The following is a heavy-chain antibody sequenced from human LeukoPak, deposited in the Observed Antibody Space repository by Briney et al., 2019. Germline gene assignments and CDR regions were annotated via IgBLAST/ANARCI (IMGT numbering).Heavy chain of an antibody. CDR2: IYYSGDT. V-gene: IGHV4-39*07. CDR3: ARAEEKCVSSTSCYSDFDY. CDR1: GGSITSSSHY. D-gene: IGHD2-2*02. J-gene: IGHJ4*02. Sequence: SETLSLTCTVSGGSITSSSHYWGWIRQPPGKGLEWIGSIYYSGDTYYNPSLKSRVTISVDTSKSQFSLRLSSVTAADTAVYYCARAEEKCVSSTSCYSDFDYWGQGTLVTVSS.